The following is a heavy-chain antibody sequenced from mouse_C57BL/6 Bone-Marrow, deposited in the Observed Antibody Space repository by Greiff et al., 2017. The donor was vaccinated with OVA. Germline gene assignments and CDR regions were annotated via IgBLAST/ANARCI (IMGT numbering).Heavy chain of an antibody. D-gene: IGHD3-2*02. CDR1: GFTFSSYT. CDR2: ISGGGGNT. Sequence: EVMLVESGGGLVKPGGSLKLSCAASGFTFSSYTMSWVRQTPETRLEWVATISGGGGNTYYPDRVKGRFTISRDNAKNTLYLQMSSLKSEDTALYYCARRGTAQATWLLAYWGQGTLVTVSA. J-gene: IGHJ3*01. CDR3: ARRGTAQATWLLAY. V-gene: IGHV5-9*01.